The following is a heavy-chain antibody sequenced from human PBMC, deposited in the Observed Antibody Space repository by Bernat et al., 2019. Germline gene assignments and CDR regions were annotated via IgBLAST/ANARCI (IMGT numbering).Heavy chain of an antibody. CDR3: ARGYYDFWSGYFYYYYGMDV. D-gene: IGHD3-3*01. V-gene: IGHV4-34*01. J-gene: IGHJ6*02. Sequence: QVQLQQWGAGLLKPSETLSLTCAVYGGSFGGYYWSWIRQPPGKGLEWIGEINHSGSTNYNPSLKSRVTISVDTSKNQFSLKLSSVTAADTAVYYCARGYYDFWSGYFYYYYGMDVWGQGTTVTVSS. CDR2: INHSGST. CDR1: GGSFGGYY.